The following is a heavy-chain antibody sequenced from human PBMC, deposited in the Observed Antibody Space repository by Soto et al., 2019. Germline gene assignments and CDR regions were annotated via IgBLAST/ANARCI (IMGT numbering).Heavy chain of an antibody. J-gene: IGHJ6*02. Sequence: ASVKVSCKASGYTFTSYGISWVRQAPGQGLEWMGWISAYNGNTNYAQKLQGRVTMTTDTSTSTAYMELRSLRSDDTAVYYCARDLRLPYYYYYGMDVWGQGTTVTVSS. CDR3: ARDLRLPYYYYYGMDV. D-gene: IGHD4-17*01. CDR2: ISAYNGNT. CDR1: GYTFTSYG. V-gene: IGHV1-18*04.